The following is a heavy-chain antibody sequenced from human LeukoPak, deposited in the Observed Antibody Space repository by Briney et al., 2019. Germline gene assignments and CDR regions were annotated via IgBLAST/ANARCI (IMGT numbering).Heavy chain of an antibody. Sequence: PSETLSLTCTVSGGSISSSSYYWGWIRQPPGKGLEWIGSIYYSGSTYYNPSLKSRVTISVDTSKNQFSLKLSSLTAADTAVYYCARDQRPNYYDSSGPADIWGQGTMVTVSS. J-gene: IGHJ3*02. V-gene: IGHV4-39*02. CDR2: IYYSGST. CDR1: GGSISSSSYY. CDR3: ARDQRPNYYDSSGPADI. D-gene: IGHD3-22*01.